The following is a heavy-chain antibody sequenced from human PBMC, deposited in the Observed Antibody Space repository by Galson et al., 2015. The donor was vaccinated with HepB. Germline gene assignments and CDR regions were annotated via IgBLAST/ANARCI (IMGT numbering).Heavy chain of an antibody. CDR2: INWNDDK. CDR3: ARSLGLVGPYFDY. V-gene: IGHV2-5*01. Sequence: PALVKPTQTLTLTCTFSGFSLRGSGMGVGWIRQPPGKALEWLAFINWNDDKRYDPILKNRLTIIKDTFKNQVVLRMTNMDPADTATYYCARSLGLVGPYFDYWGQWSPITVSS. J-gene: IGHJ4*02. CDR1: GFSLRGSGMG. D-gene: IGHD3/OR15-3a*01.